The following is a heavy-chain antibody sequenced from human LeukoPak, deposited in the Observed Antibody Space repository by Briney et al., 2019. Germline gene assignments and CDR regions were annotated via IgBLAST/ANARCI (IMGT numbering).Heavy chain of an antibody. J-gene: IGHJ4*02. V-gene: IGHV3-30-3*01. Sequence: GGSLRLSCAASGFTSSSYAMHWVRHAPGKGLEWVAVISYDGSNKYYADSVKGRFTISRDNSKNTLYLQMNSLRAEDTAVYYCARDQGVGQWLDGVGYWGQGTLVTVSS. CDR2: ISYDGSNK. D-gene: IGHD6-19*01. CDR1: GFTSSSYA. CDR3: ARDQGVGQWLDGVGY.